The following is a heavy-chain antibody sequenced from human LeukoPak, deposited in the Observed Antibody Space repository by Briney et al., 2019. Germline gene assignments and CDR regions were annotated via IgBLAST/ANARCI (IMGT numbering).Heavy chain of an antibody. CDR2: IYYNGNT. V-gene: IGHV4-59*01. Sequence: PGGSLRLSCAASGFTFSSSAMNWIRRPPGKGLEWIGYIYYNGNTNYSPSLKSRVTMSVDTSKNLFSLKVSSVTAADTAVYYCARGRSNYYGMDVWGQGTTVTVSS. D-gene: IGHD1-26*01. CDR1: GFTFSSSA. CDR3: ARGRSNYYGMDV. J-gene: IGHJ6*02.